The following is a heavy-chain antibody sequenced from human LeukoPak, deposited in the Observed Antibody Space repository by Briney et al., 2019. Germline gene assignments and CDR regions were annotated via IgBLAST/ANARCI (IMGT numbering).Heavy chain of an antibody. CDR2: INPNSGGT. J-gene: IGHJ4*02. CDR1: GYTFTGYY. Sequence: ASVKVSCKASGYTFTGYYIHWVRQAPGQGLEWMGWINPNSGGTNYAQKFQGRVTMTRDTSISTAYMELSRLTSDDTAVYYCARDAIVRDYSNSDYWGQGTLVTVST. V-gene: IGHV1-2*02. CDR3: ARDAIVRDYSNSDY. D-gene: IGHD4-11*01.